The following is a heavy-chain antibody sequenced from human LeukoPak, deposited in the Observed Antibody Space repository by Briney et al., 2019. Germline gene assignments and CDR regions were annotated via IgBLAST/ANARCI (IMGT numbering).Heavy chain of an antibody. CDR2: IIPIFGTA. J-gene: IGHJ3*02. CDR1: GGTFSSYA. V-gene: IGHV1-69*01. D-gene: IGHD6-19*01. CDR3: ARVGWSAFDI. Sequence: GASVKVSCKASGGTFSSYAISWVRQAPGQGLEWMGGIIPIFGTANYAQKFQGRVTITADESTSTAYMELRSLRSDDTAVYYCARVGWSAFDIWGQGTMVTVSS.